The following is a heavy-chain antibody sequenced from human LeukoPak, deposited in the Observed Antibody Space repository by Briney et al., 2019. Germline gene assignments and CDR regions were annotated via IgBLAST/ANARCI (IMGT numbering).Heavy chain of an antibody. J-gene: IGHJ4*02. CDR1: GFTFSSDA. CDR2: ISGSGGST. Sequence: GGSLRLSCAASGFTFSSDAMSWVRQAPGKGLEWVSAISGSGGSTYYADSVKGRFTISRDNSKNTLYLQMDSLRAEDTAVYYCAKGPFYYGSGSYHRLNPPFDYWGQGTLVTVSS. CDR3: AKGPFYYGSGSYHRLNPPFDY. V-gene: IGHV3-23*01. D-gene: IGHD3-10*01.